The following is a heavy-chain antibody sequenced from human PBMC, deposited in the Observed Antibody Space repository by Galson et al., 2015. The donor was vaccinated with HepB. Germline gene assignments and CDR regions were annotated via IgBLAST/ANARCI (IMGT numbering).Heavy chain of an antibody. Sequence: SLRLSCAPSGFSFRDYAMNWFRQAPGKGLEWVGFIRSKPYGGTTQYVASVKGRFTISRDDSKSIAYLQMDSLRVEDTAVYYCARDGDTAPPDYWGQGTLVTVSS. CDR2: IRSKPYGGTT. CDR1: GFSFRDYA. V-gene: IGHV3-49*03. CDR3: ARDGDTAPPDY. J-gene: IGHJ4*02.